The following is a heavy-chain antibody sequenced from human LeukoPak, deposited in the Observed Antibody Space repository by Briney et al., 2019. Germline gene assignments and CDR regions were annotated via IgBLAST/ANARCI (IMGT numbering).Heavy chain of an antibody. CDR3: ARQTYYYDSSGCYFANYFDY. J-gene: IGHJ4*02. V-gene: IGHV4-4*09. CDR1: GGSISSYY. D-gene: IGHD3-22*01. Sequence: ASETLSLTCTVSGGSISSYYWSWVRQPPGKGLEWIGYIYTSGSTNYNPSLKSRVTISVDTSKNQFSLKLSSVTAADRAVYYCARQTYYYDSSGCYFANYFDYWGQGTLVTVSS. CDR2: IYTSGST.